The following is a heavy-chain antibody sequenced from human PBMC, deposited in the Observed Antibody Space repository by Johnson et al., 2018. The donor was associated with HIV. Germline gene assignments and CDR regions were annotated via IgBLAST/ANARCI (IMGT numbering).Heavy chain of an antibody. D-gene: IGHD3-3*01. V-gene: IGHV3-30*18. CDR2: ISYDGSNK. CDR3: AKDRQFLEGYDAFDI. CDR1: GFTFSSYG. Sequence: QVQLVESGGGVVQPGRSLRLSCAASGFTFSSYGMHWVRQAPGKGLEWVAVISYDGSNKYYADSVKGRFTISRDNSKNTLYLQMNSLSAGDTAVYYCAKDRQFLEGYDAFDIWGQGTLVIVSS. J-gene: IGHJ3*02.